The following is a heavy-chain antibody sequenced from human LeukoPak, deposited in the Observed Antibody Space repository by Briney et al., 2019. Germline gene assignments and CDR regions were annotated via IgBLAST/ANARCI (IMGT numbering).Heavy chain of an antibody. V-gene: IGHV3-23*01. CDR2: VSGSGVST. CDR1: XXXXXSYTXSTYA. CDR3: AKGVEDSGIYYYYYMDV. J-gene: IGHJ6*03. Sequence: PGGSLRLXCXXSXXXXXSYTXSTYAXSWVRQAPGKGLEWVSAVSGSGVSTYYADSVKGRFTISRDNSKSTLYLQMNGLRAEDTAVYYCAKGVEDSGIYYYYYMDVWGKGTTVTVSS. D-gene: IGHD2-15*01.